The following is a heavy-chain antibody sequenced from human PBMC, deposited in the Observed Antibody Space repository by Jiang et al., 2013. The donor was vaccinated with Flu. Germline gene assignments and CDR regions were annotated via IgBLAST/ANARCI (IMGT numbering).Heavy chain of an antibody. D-gene: IGHD3-22*01. CDR3: AREYYYDSSGYPTPFDY. V-gene: IGHV1-2*02. CDR1: GYTFTGYY. CDR2: INPNSGGT. J-gene: IGHJ4*02. Sequence: GAEVKKPGASVKVSCKASGYTFTGYYMHWVRQAPGQGLEWMGWINPNSGGTNYAQKFQGRVTMTRDTSISTAYMELSRLRSDDTAVYYCAREYYYDSSGYPTPFDYWGQGTLVTVSS.